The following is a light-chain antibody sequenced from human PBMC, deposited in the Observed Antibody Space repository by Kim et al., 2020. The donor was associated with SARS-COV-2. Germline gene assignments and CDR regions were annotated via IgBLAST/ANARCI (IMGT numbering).Light chain of an antibody. CDR1: TSNIESNA. V-gene: IGLV1-44*01. J-gene: IGLJ2*01. CDR2: VNS. CDR3: AAWDDSLNGPV. Sequence: QSVLTQPPSTSGTPGQRVTIFCSGSTSNIESNAVSWYQQLPGTAPKLLIYVNSQRPSGVPGRFSASKSGTSASLAISGLQPEDEADYYCAAWDDSLNGPVFGGGTKVTVL.